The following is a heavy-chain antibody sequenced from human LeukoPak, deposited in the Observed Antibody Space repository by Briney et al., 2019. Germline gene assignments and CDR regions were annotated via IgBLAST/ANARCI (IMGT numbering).Heavy chain of an antibody. CDR3: ARAPTVLVGYCSSASCQADY. V-gene: IGHV3-21*01. D-gene: IGHD2-2*01. J-gene: IGHJ4*02. CDR1: GFTFSTYS. Sequence: GGSLRLSCAASGFTFSTYSMNWVRQAPGKGLEWFSAISGSSDYIYYADSVKGRFTISRDNAKNSLFLQMNSLRAEDTAVYYCARAPTVLVGYCSSASCQADYWGQGTLVTVSS. CDR2: ISGSSDYI.